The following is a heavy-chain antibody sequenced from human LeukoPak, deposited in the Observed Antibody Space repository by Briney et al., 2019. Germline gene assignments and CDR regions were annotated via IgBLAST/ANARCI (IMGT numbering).Heavy chain of an antibody. J-gene: IGHJ4*02. CDR3: AKPARTDYADY. V-gene: IGHV3-23*01. CDR2: INGIGGST. D-gene: IGHD1-14*01. CDR1: GFTFSNYA. Sequence: GGSLRLSCAASGFTFSNYAMNWVRQAPGKGLEWVSSINGIGGSTYYADSVKGGFTISRDNSKNTLYLQMNSLRAEDTAVYYCAKPARTDYADYWGQGTLVTVSS.